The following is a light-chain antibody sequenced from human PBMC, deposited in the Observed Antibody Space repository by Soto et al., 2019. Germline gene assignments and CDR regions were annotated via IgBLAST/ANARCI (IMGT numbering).Light chain of an antibody. CDR2: DAS. CDR3: QQRRT. CDR1: QSVSSY. V-gene: IGKV3-11*01. Sequence: EIVLTQSPGTLSLSPGEGATLSCRASQSVSSYLAWYQQKPGQAPRLLIYDASNRATGIPARFSGSGSGTDFTLTISSLEPEDFAVYYCQQRRTFGQGTKVDIK. J-gene: IGKJ1*01.